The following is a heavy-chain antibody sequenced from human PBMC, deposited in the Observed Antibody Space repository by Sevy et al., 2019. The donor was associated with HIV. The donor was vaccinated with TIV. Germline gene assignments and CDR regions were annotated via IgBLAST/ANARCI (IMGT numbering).Heavy chain of an antibody. CDR3: ARHALFTIFGVVIDPKMYYFDY. V-gene: IGHV4-39*01. Sequence: SETLSLTCTVSGGSISNNNYYWGWIRQSPGKGLEWIGTINYSGSTYYNPSLKSRVTISVDTSKNQFSLKLSSVTAADTAVYYCARHALFTIFGVVIDPKMYYFDYWGQGTQVTVSS. D-gene: IGHD3-3*01. J-gene: IGHJ4*02. CDR1: GGSISNNNYY. CDR2: INYSGST.